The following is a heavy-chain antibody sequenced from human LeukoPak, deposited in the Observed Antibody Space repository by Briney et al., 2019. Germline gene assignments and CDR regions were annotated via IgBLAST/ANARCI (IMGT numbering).Heavy chain of an antibody. CDR1: GGSISSSSYY. CDR3: ATPYSGGYHGLDI. D-gene: IGHD1-26*01. CDR2: IYYSGST. J-gene: IGHJ3*02. V-gene: IGHV4-39*01. Sequence: PSETLSLTCTVSGGSISSSSYYWGWFRQPPGKGLEWIGSIYYSGSTYYNPSLKSRVTISVDTSKNQFSLKLSSVTAADTAVYYCATPYSGGYHGLDIWGQGTMVTVSS.